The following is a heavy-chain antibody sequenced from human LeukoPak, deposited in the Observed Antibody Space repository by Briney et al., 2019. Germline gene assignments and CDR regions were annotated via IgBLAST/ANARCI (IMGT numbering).Heavy chain of an antibody. J-gene: IGHJ4*02. Sequence: PGGSLRLSCAASGFTVKDNFMSWVRQAPGKGLEWVSVLYSGGATYYADSVTGRFTISRDNSKNTLYLQMNSLRAEDTAVYYCAREDSSSWYRGYFDYWGQGTLVTVSS. D-gene: IGHD6-13*01. CDR2: LYSGGAT. CDR3: AREDSSSWYRGYFDY. V-gene: IGHV3-66*02. CDR1: GFTVKDNF.